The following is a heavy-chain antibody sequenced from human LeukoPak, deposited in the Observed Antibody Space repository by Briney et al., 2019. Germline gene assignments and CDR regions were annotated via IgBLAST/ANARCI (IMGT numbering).Heavy chain of an antibody. CDR1: GFTFSSYA. V-gene: IGHV3-30*04. CDR2: ISYDGSNK. CDR3: AKDHRAYCGGDCYSSFDY. D-gene: IGHD2-21*02. Sequence: GGSLRLSCAASGFTFSSYAMHWVRQAPGKGLEWVAVISYDGSNKYYADSVKGRFTISRDNSKNTLYLQVNSLRAEDTAVYYCAKDHRAYCGGDCYSSFDYWGQGTLVTVSS. J-gene: IGHJ4*02.